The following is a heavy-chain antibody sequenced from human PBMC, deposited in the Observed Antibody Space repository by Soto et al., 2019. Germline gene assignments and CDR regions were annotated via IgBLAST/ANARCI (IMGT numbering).Heavy chain of an antibody. V-gene: IGHV6-1*01. J-gene: IGHJ4*02. D-gene: IGHD3-16*01. Sequence: PXQTLSLTCAISGDSVSCNSAAWNWIRQSPSRGLEWLGRTYYRSRWYNDYAVSVKSRITVTPDTSKNQFSLHLNSVTPEDTAVYYCAREFTYYVSSDSHLDYWGQGALVTVSS. CDR1: GDSVSCNSAA. CDR3: AREFTYYVSSDSHLDY. CDR2: TYYRSRWYN.